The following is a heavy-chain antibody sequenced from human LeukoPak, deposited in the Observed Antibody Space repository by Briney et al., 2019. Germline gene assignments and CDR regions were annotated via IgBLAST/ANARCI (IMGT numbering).Heavy chain of an antibody. V-gene: IGHV3-23*01. CDR1: GFTFSSYA. CDR2: ISGSGGTT. Sequence: GGSLRLSCAASGFTFSSYAMSWVRQAPGKGLEWVSDISGSGGTTYYADSVKGRFTISRDNSKNTLYPQMNSLRAEDTAVYYCAKGRGNYGDYESDYWGQGTLVTVSS. CDR3: AKGRGNYGDYESDY. D-gene: IGHD4-17*01. J-gene: IGHJ4*02.